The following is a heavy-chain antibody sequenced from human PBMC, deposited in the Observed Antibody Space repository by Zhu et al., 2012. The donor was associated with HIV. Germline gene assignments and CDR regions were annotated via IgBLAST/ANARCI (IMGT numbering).Heavy chain of an antibody. Sequence: QVQLQESGPGLVKPSGTLSLTCAVSGGSISSSNWWSWVRQPPGKGLEWIGEIYHSGSTNYNPSLKSRVTISVDKSKNQFSLKLSSVTAADTAVYYCARAAHCSSTSCYGYYYYYMDVWGKGPRSPSP. J-gene: IGHJ6*03. CDR2: IYHSGST. CDR3: ARAAHCSSTSCYGYYYYYMDV. D-gene: IGHD2-2*01. CDR1: GGSISSSNW. V-gene: IGHV4-4*02.